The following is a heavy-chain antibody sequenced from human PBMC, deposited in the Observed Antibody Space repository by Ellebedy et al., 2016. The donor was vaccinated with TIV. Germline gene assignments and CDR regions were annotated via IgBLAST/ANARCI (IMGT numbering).Heavy chain of an antibody. CDR3: ASSRFAAFDI. CDR2: INSGNGNT. CDR1: GYTFSSYA. D-gene: IGHD3-3*01. Sequence: ASVKVSXXAIGYTFSSYALHWVRQAPGQRLEWMGWINSGNGNTKYSQDFQGRVTITWDTSATTAYMEVSSLRFEDTAVYFCASSRFAAFDIWGQGTMVTVSS. V-gene: IGHV1-3*01. J-gene: IGHJ3*02.